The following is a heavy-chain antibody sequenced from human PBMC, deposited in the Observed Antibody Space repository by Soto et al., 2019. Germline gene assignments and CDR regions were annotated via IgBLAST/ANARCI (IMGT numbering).Heavy chain of an antibody. CDR3: ARNMPATTLGY. CDR2: IYSGGNT. CDR1: GVTVSSNY. J-gene: IGHJ4*02. Sequence: EVQLVESGGGLVQPGGSLRLTCAASGVTVSSNYMSWVRQAPGKGLEWVSVIYSGGNTKYADSVKGRFSTSRDSSQNTLYLHMNSLRADDTAVYYCARNMPATTLGYWGQGTLVTVSS. V-gene: IGHV3-66*01. D-gene: IGHD4-17*01.